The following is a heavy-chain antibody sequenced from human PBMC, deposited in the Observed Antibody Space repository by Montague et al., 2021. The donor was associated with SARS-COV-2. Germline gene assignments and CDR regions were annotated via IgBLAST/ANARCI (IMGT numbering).Heavy chain of an antibody. CDR3: ARRGSLVWGVTVSAELDY. V-gene: IGHV4-34*01. J-gene: IGHJ4*02. D-gene: IGHD3-10*01. Sequence: SETLSLTCAVYGGSFSGYYWSWTRQPPGKGLEWIGEINQSGRTNNNPSLKSRVIISVDTSKNQFSLKLSPVTAADTAVYYCARRGSLVWGVTVSAELDYWGQGILVIVSS. CDR1: GGSFSGYY. CDR2: INQSGRT.